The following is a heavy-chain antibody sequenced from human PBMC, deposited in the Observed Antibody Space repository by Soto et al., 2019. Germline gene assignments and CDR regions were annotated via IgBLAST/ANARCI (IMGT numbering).Heavy chain of an antibody. CDR2: ISSSGSNT. CDR3: ARYCTSTATNCYSAY. J-gene: IGHJ4*02. Sequence: GGSLRLSCAVSGFTFSDYYMSWIRQAPWKGLAWVAYISSSGSNTNYADSVKGRFTISRDNADNSLYLQMNSLRAEDTAVYYCARYCTSTATNCYSAYWGQGALVTVSS. V-gene: IGHV3-11*03. CDR1: GFTFSDYY. D-gene: IGHD1-26*01.